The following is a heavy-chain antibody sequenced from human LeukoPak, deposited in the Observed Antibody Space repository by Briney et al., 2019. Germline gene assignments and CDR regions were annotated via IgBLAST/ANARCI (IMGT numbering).Heavy chain of an antibody. V-gene: IGHV3-74*01. D-gene: IGHD2-15*01. CDR1: GFTFSSHW. J-gene: IGHJ4*02. CDR2: INTDESKI. Sequence: GGSLRLSCAASGFTFSSHWMHWVRQTPGKGLVWVSRINTDESKINHADSVKGRFTISRDNAKNMLYLQMNSLRAEDTAVYYCARGGLFKYFFDYWGQGTPVTVPS. CDR3: ARGGLFKYFFDY.